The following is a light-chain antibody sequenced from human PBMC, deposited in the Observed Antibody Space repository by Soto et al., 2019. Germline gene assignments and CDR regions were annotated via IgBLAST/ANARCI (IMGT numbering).Light chain of an antibody. V-gene: IGLV2-14*01. CDR1: SSDVGGYNY. CDR2: DVS. CDR3: SSYTSSSPI. J-gene: IGLJ2*01. Sequence: QSALTQPASVSGSPGQSITISCTGTSSDVGGYNYVSWYKQHPGKAPKLMIYDVSNRPSGVSNRFSGSKSGNTASLTISGLQAEDEADSYCSSYTSSSPIFGGGTKVTVL.